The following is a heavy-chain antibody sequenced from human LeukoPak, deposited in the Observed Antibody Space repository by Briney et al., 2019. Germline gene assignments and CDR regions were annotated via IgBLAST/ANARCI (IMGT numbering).Heavy chain of an antibody. J-gene: IGHJ4*02. D-gene: IGHD4-17*01. CDR3: ARHRDYGDYVWAPFEY. Sequence: PSETLSLTCAVSGYSISSGYYWGWIRQPPGKGLEWIGSLYHSGNTYHNPSLKSRVTISVDTSKNQFSLKLNSVTAADTAVYYCARHRDYGDYVWAPFEYWGQGTLVTVSS. V-gene: IGHV4-38-2*01. CDR2: LYHSGNT. CDR1: GYSISSGYY.